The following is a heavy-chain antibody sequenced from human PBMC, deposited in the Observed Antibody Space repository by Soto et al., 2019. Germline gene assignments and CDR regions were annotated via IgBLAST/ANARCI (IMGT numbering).Heavy chain of an antibody. D-gene: IGHD4-17*01. CDR1: GFTFTSFP. CDR3: ARGLETTPDF. V-gene: IGHV3-30*03. Sequence: QVQLVESGGGVVQPGRSLRLSCAASGFTFTSFPFHWVRQAPGKGLEWVTVISFDGSNQYYADSVKGRFTIARDDSKNTLYLQMNSLRTEDTAVYYCARGLETTPDFWGQGTLVTVAS. CDR2: ISFDGSNQ. J-gene: IGHJ4*02.